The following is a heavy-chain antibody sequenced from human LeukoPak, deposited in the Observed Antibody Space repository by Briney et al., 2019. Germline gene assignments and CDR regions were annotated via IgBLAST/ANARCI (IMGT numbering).Heavy chain of an antibody. CDR3: AKDLHYYDSSGYYFDY. CDR1: GFTFTTYA. CDR2: ISGSGGST. D-gene: IGHD3-22*01. Sequence: PGGSLRLSCAASGFTFTTYAMSWVRQAPGKGLEWVSAISGSGGSTYYADSVKGRFTISRDNSKNTLYLQMNSLRAEDTAVYYCAKDLHYYDSSGYYFDYWGQGTLVTVSS. V-gene: IGHV3-23*01. J-gene: IGHJ4*02.